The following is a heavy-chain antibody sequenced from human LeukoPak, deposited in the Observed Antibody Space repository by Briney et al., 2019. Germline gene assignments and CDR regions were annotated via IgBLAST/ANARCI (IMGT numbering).Heavy chain of an antibody. CDR2: ISSSSSYI. J-gene: IGHJ4*02. D-gene: IGHD3-9*01. CDR3: ARDFDMGITPGDDFDF. CDR1: GFTFSSYS. V-gene: IGHV3-21*01. Sequence: PGGSLRLPCAASGFTFSSYSMNWVRQAPGKGLEWVSSISSSSSYIYYADSVKGRFTISRDNARNTVFLQMNSLRAEDTAVYYCARDFDMGITPGDDFDFWGQGTLVTVSS.